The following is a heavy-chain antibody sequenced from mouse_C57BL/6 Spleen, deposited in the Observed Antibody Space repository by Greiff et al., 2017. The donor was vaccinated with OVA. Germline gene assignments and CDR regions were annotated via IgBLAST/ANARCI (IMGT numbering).Heavy chain of an antibody. CDR1: GYTFTNYW. J-gene: IGHJ1*03. Sequence: VQLQQSGAELVRPGTSVKMSCKASGYTFTNYWIGWAKQRPGHGLEWIGDIYPGGGYTNYNEKFKGKATLTADKSSSTAYMQFSSLTSEDSAIYYCARSGYYGSSSYWYFDVWGTGTTVTVSS. V-gene: IGHV1-63*01. CDR2: IYPGGGYT. CDR3: ARSGYYGSSSYWYFDV. D-gene: IGHD1-1*01.